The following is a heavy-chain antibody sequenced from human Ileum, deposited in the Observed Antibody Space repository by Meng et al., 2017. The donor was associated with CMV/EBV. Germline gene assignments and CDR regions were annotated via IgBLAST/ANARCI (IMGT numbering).Heavy chain of an antibody. D-gene: IGHD1-1*01. CDR1: GDTVSRSTAA. Sequence: DLSGDTVSRSTAAWNWIRQSPSRGLEWLGRTFYRSKWTNDYAVSVQGRITITPDISKNQFSLQLNSVTPDDTAVYYCARIAWNVAAFWGQGTLVTVSS. V-gene: IGHV6-1*01. J-gene: IGHJ4*02. CDR2: TFYRSKWTN. CDR3: ARIAWNVAAF.